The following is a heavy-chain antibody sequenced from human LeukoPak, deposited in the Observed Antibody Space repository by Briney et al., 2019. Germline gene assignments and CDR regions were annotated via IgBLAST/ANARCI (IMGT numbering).Heavy chain of an antibody. J-gene: IGHJ3*01. CDR3: AREYSSSSGRAFDF. CDR2: ISGSGSAI. CDR1: GFTLSSYE. Sequence: GGSLRLSCAASGFTLSSYELNWVRQAPGKGLEWVSYISGSGSAIYYADSVKGRFTISRGNAKNSLYLQMNSLRAEDTAVYYCAREYSSSSGRAFDFWGQGTMVTVSS. D-gene: IGHD6-6*01. V-gene: IGHV3-48*03.